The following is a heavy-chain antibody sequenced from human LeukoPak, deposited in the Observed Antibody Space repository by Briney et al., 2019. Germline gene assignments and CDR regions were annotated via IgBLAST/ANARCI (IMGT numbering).Heavy chain of an antibody. D-gene: IGHD3-3*01. CDR2: IYYSGST. CDR1: GGSFSGYY. CDR3: ARHPYDFWSGYYHYYYYGMDV. V-gene: IGHV4-59*08. J-gene: IGHJ6*02. Sequence: PSETLSLTCAVYGGSFSGYYWSWVRQPPGKGLEWIGYIYYSGSTNYNPSLKSRVTISVDTSKNQFSLKLSSVTAADTAVYYCARHPYDFWSGYYHYYYYGMDVWGQGTTVTVSS.